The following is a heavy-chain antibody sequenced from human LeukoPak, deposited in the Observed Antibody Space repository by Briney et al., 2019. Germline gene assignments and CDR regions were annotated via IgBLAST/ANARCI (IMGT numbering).Heavy chain of an antibody. Sequence: ASVKVSCTASGYTFTRYYIHWVRQAPGQGLEWMGWIDPNNGGTKFAQKFQGQVTMTRDTSISTAYMELSRLRSDDTAVYYCARDPKNTYYMDVWGKGTTVTASS. CDR1: GYTFTRYY. CDR3: ARDPKNTYYMDV. V-gene: IGHV1-2*02. J-gene: IGHJ6*03. CDR2: IDPNNGGT. D-gene: IGHD1/OR15-1a*01.